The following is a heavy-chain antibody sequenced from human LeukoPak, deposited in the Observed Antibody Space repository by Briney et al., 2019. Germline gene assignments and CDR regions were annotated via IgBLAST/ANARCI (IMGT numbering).Heavy chain of an antibody. CDR3: ASWNDHAFHI. V-gene: IGHV4-59*01. Sequence: SETLSLTCTVSGGSISSYYWSWIRQPPGKGLEWIGYIYYSGSTNYNPSLKSRVTISVDTSKNQFSLKRSALTAADLSVYYCASWNDHAFHIWRQETMLTVSS. CDR1: GGSISSYY. J-gene: IGHJ3*02. D-gene: IGHD1-1*01. CDR2: IYYSGST.